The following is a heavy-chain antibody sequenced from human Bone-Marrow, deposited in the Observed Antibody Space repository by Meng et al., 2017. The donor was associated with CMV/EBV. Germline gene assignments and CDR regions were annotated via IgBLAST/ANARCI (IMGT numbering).Heavy chain of an antibody. CDR3: AREGFLGFLEWLPPDY. J-gene: IGHJ4*02. CDR1: GFTFSSYA. D-gene: IGHD3-3*01. Sequence: GGSLRLSCAASGFTFSSYAMHWVRQAPGKGLEWVAVISYDGSNKYYADSVKGRFTISRDNSKNTLYLQMNSLRAEDTAVYYCAREGFLGFLEWLPPDYWGQGTLVTFSS. V-gene: IGHV3-30*04. CDR2: ISYDGSNK.